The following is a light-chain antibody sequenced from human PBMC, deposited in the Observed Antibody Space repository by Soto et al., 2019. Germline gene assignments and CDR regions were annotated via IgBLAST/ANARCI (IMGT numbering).Light chain of an antibody. J-gene: IGKJ4*01. Sequence: EIVLTQSPATLSLSPGETATLSCRASQGVSSYLAWYQQKPGQAPRLLIYDASNMATGVPARFSGSGSGTDFTLTISSLEPEDFAVYYCQQRSNWPLTFGGGTKVEIK. CDR1: QGVSSY. CDR3: QQRSNWPLT. CDR2: DAS. V-gene: IGKV3-11*01.